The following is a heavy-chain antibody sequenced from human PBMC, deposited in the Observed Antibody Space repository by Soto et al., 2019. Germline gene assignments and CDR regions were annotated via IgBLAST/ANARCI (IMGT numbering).Heavy chain of an antibody. J-gene: IGHJ4*02. Sequence: EVQLLESGGGLVQPGGSLRLSCAASGFTFSSYAMSWVRQAPGKGLEWVSAISGSGGSTYYADSVKGRFTVSRDTTKKSLFLQMNSLRAEDTAVYYCAKEATNINNFDYWGQGTLVTVSS. CDR1: GFTFSSYA. V-gene: IGHV3-23*01. CDR3: AKEATNINNFDY. CDR2: ISGSGGST. D-gene: IGHD1-26*01.